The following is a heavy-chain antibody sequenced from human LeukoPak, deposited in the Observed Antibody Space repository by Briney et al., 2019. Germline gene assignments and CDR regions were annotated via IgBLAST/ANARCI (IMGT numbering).Heavy chain of an antibody. V-gene: IGHV4-59*02. CDR3: ARGFCSDEICQVFTH. CDR2: ISHSGNT. CDR1: GGAVNSYY. J-gene: IGHJ4*02. D-gene: IGHD3-3*01. Sequence: SETLSLSCTVSGGAVNSYYWSWIRQAPGKGLEWLGYISHSGNTDYAPSLTSRVTMSLDTSKNHFALQLSSVTAADTALYYCARGFCSDEICQVFTHWGQGTLVTVSS.